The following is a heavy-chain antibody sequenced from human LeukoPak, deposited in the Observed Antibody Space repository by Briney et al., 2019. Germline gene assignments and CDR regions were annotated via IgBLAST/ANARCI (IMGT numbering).Heavy chain of an antibody. Sequence: GPVKVSCKASGYTFTSYGISWVRQAPGQGLEWMGWISAHNGNTNYAQKLQGRVTMTTDTSTSTAYMELRSLRSDDTAVYYCARERSIAARDDYFDYWGQGTLVTVSS. D-gene: IGHD6-6*01. CDR1: GYTFTSYG. J-gene: IGHJ4*02. CDR3: ARERSIAARDDYFDY. V-gene: IGHV1-18*01. CDR2: ISAHNGNT.